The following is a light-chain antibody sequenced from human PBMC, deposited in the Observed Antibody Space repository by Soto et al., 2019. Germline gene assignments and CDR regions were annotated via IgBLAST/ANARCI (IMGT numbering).Light chain of an antibody. V-gene: IGLV2-11*01. J-gene: IGLJ2*01. CDR3: CSYTTTSSVV. Sequence: QSALTQPRSVSGSPGQSVTISCTGTSSDVGGYNFVSWYQQYPGKVPKLIIYDVSQRPSGVPDRFSASKSDNTASLTISRLQAEDEADYYCCSYTTTSSVVFGGGTKLTVL. CDR2: DVS. CDR1: SSDVGGYNF.